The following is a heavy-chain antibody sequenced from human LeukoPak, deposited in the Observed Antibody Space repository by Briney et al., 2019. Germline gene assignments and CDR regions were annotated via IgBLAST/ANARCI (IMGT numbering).Heavy chain of an antibody. Sequence: GGSLRLSCAASGFTFSSNYMSWVRQAPGKGLEWVSVIYSGGSTYYADSVKGRFTISRDNSKNTLYLQMNSLRAEDTAVYYCARDGGYYYDSSGYDPYYYYGMDVWGQGTTVTVSS. CDR3: ARDGGYYYDSSGYDPYYYYGMDV. CDR2: IYSGGST. V-gene: IGHV3-66*01. CDR1: GFTFSSNY. J-gene: IGHJ6*02. D-gene: IGHD3-22*01.